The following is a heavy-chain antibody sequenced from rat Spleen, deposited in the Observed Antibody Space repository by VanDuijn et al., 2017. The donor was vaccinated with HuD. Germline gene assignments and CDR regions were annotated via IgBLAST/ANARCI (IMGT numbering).Heavy chain of an antibody. D-gene: IGHD1-9*01. CDR3: ARWYGYNYFDY. J-gene: IGHJ2*01. Sequence: QVQLKESGPGLMQPSQTLSLTCIVSGFSLTSYHVHWVRQSPGKGLEWMAVIWSGGNTDYNSALKSRLSISSDTSKSQVFLKVNSLKTEDTAMYFCARWYGYNYFDYWGQGVMVTVSS. CDR1: GFSLTSYH. V-gene: IGHV2-32*01. CDR2: IWSGGNT.